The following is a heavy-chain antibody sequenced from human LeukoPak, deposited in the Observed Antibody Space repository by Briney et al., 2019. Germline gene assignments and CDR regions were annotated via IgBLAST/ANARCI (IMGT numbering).Heavy chain of an antibody. CDR1: GFTVSSNS. D-gene: IGHD1-26*01. J-gene: IGHJ4*02. CDR2: IYSDNT. V-gene: IGHV3-53*01. CDR3: VRSMNGRYGFFDY. Sequence: GGSLRLSCTVSGFTVSSNSMSWVRQAPGKGLEWVSFIYSDNTHYSDSVKGRFTISRDNSKNTLYLQMNSLRAEDTAVYYCVRSMNGRYGFFDYWGQGILVTVSS.